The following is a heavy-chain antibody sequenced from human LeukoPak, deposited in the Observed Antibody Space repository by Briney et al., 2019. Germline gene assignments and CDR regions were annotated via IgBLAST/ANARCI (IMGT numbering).Heavy chain of an antibody. CDR1: GGSISSGGYY. V-gene: IGHV4-31*03. D-gene: IGHD2-15*01. CDR2: IYYSGST. CDR3: ARVSSARYCSGGSCPIRVYYFDY. J-gene: IGHJ4*02. Sequence: PSQTLSLTCTVSGGSISSGGYYWSWIRQHPGKGLEWIGYIYYSGSTYYNPSLKSRVTISVDTSKNQFSLKLSSVTAADTAVYYCARVSSARYCSGGSCPIRVYYFDYWGQGTLVTVSS.